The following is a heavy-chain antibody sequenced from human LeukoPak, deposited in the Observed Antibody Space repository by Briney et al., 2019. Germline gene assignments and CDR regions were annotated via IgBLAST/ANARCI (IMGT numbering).Heavy chain of an antibody. Sequence: XXXXYGGSXSGHYWSWIRQPPGKGLEWIGEINHGGSTNYNPSLKSRVTISVDTSKNQFSLKLSSVTAADTAVYYCXXXGXXXCSXGSXLGSYYXDYWGQGTXVTVSS. CDR2: INHGGST. CDR1: GGSXSGHY. J-gene: IGHJ4*02. V-gene: IGHV4-34*01. CDR3: XXXGXXXCSXGSXLGSYYXDY. D-gene: IGHD2-15*01.